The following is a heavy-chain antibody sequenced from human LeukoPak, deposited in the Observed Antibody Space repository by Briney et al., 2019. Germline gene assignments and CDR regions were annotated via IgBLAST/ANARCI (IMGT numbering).Heavy chain of an antibody. CDR3: ARAAYYAFWSGNSLGDAFDI. J-gene: IGHJ3*02. D-gene: IGHD3-3*01. V-gene: IGHV1-2*02. Sequence: ASVKVSCKASGYTFTGYYMHWVRQAPGQGLEWMGWINPNSGGTNYAQKFQGRVTMTRDTSISTAYMELSRLRSDDTAVYYCARAAYYAFWSGNSLGDAFDIWGQGTMVTVSS. CDR1: GYTFTGYY. CDR2: INPNSGGT.